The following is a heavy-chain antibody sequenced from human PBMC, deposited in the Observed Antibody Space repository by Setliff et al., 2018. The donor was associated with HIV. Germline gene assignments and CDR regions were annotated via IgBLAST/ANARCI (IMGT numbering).Heavy chain of an antibody. CDR3: AREVPGDRRLGHWFDP. CDR1: GFTVTSHY. Sequence: GGSLRLSCAVSGFTVTSHYMTWVRQAPGKGLEWVSILYSGGTIHYADSVRGRFTISRDNSKNTVDLQMNSLTTDDTAVYYCAREVPGDRRLGHWFDPWGQGSLVTVSS. V-gene: IGHV3-53*01. D-gene: IGHD7-27*01. J-gene: IGHJ5*02. CDR2: LYSGGTI.